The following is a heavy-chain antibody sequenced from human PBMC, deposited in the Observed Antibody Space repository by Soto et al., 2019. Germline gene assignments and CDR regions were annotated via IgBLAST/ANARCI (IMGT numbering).Heavy chain of an antibody. J-gene: IGHJ4*02. CDR1: GGTFSSYT. CDR2: IIPSGGIT. D-gene: IGHD2-2*01. Sequence: ASVKVSCKASGGTFSSYTISWVRQAPGQGLEWMGIIIPSGGITSYAQKFQGRVTMTRDTSTSTVYMELSSLRSEDTAVYYCARDYYCSSTSCYSWQQLAPDYWGQGTLVTVSS. V-gene: IGHV1-46*01. CDR3: ARDYYCSSTSCYSWQQLAPDY.